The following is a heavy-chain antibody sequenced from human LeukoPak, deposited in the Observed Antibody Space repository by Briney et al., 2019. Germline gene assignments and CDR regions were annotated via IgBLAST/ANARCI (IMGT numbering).Heavy chain of an antibody. CDR2: INHSGST. J-gene: IGHJ4*02. V-gene: IGHV4-34*01. Sequence: PSETLSLTCAVYGGSFSGYYWSWIRQPPGKGLEWIGEINHSGSTNYNPSLKSRVTISVDTSKNQFSLKLSSVTAADTAVYYCAREEYSNLFDYWGQGTLVTVSS. D-gene: IGHD6-6*01. CDR3: AREEYSNLFDY. CDR1: GGSFSGYY.